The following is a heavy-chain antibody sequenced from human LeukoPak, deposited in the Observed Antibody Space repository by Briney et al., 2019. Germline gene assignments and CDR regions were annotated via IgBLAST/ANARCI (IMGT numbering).Heavy chain of an antibody. J-gene: IGHJ4*02. CDR2: IKQDGSEK. Sequence: PGGSLRLSCAASGFTFSSYAMSWVRQAPGKGLEWVANIKQDGSEKYYVDSVKGRLTISRDNAKNSLYLQMNSLRAEDTAVYYCARAAGAHVLLWFGELSTQEGTNFDYWGQGTLVTVSS. CDR3: ARAAGAHVLLWFGELSTQEGTNFDY. D-gene: IGHD3-10*01. V-gene: IGHV3-7*01. CDR1: GFTFSSYA.